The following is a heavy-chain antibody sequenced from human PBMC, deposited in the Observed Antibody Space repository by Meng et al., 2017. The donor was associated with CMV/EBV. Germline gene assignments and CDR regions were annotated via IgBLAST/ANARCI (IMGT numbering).Heavy chain of an antibody. V-gene: IGHV1-46*01. D-gene: IGHD3-22*01. CDR3: ARDYYDSSGYFDYYYGMDV. J-gene: IGHJ6*02. Sequence: ASVKVSCKASGYTFTSYYMHWVRQAPGQGLEWMGIINPSGGSTSYAQKFQGRVTMTRDTSTSTAYMELRSLRSDDTAVYYCARDYYDSSGYFDYYYGMDVWGQGTTVTVSS. CDR2: INPSGGST. CDR1: GYTFTSYY.